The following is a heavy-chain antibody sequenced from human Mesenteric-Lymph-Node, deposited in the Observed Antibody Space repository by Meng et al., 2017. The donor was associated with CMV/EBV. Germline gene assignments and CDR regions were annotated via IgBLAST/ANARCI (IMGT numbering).Heavy chain of an antibody. J-gene: IGHJ5*02. CDR3: ARDNTSIAAAGPYPSGDWFDP. CDR1: TRYD. V-gene: IGHV7-4-1*02. Sequence: TRYDVNWVRQAPGQGLEWMGWINTNTGNPTYAQGFTGRFVFSLNTSVSTAYLQISSLKAEDTAVYYCARDNTSIAAAGPYPSGDWFDPWGQGTLVTVSS. CDR2: INTNTGNP. D-gene: IGHD6-13*01.